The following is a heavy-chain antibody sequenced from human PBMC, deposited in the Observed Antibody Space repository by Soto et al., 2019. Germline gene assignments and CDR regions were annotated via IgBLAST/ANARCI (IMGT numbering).Heavy chain of an antibody. CDR1: GYTFTSYG. V-gene: IGHV1-18*01. CDR2: INPYNGNT. CDR3: AREYCDSTRCYLPDF. Sequence: ASVKVSCKASGYTFTSYGLSWVRQAPGQGLEWMGRINPYNGNTKDTQKLQGRVTITTDTSTSTAYKELRSLGTDDTALYYCAREYCDSTRCYLPDFWGQGALVTVSS. D-gene: IGHD2-2*01. J-gene: IGHJ4*02.